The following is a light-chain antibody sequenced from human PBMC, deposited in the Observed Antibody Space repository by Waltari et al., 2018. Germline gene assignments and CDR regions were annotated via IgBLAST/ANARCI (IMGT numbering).Light chain of an antibody. Sequence: IQINQFPISGSAFFGSRGNVTCRASQGINSWLARYQQKPGRAPTLLIYGASSLQSGVPSRFSGSGSGTDFTLTISSLQPDDFATYYCQQAASFPLTFGGGTKVEIK. CDR3: QQAASFPLT. V-gene: IGKV1-12*01. CDR2: GAS. J-gene: IGKJ4*01. CDR1: QGINSW.